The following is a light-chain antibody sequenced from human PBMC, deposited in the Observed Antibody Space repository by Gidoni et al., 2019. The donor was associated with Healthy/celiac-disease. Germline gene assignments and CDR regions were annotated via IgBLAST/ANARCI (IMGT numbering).Light chain of an antibody. J-gene: IGKJ1*01. CDR2: AAS. V-gene: IGKV1-39*01. Sequence: DIQMTQSPSSLSAPVGDRVTITCRASQSISSYLNWYQQKPGKAPKLLIYAASSLQSGVPSRFNGSGSGTDFTLTISSLQPEDFATYYCQQSYSTPRTFGQGTKVEIK. CDR1: QSISSY. CDR3: QQSYSTPRT.